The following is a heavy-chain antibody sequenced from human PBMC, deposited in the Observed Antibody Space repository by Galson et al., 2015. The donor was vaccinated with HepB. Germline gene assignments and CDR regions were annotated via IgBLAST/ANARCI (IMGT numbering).Heavy chain of an antibody. J-gene: IGHJ6*02. Sequence: SLRLSCAASRFTFTRYGMHWVRQAPGKGLEWLAFISNDGSGKHNANSAKGRFTISRDNSRNTLYLQMNSLRPEDTAVYYCAKDSIASSGAGWGMDVWGQGTTVTVSS. V-gene: IGHV3-30*18. CDR2: ISNDGSGK. CDR3: AKDSIASSGAGWGMDV. CDR1: RFTFTRYG. D-gene: IGHD2-21*01.